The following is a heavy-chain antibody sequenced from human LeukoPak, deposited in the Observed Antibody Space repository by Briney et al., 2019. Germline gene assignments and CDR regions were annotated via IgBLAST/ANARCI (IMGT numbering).Heavy chain of an antibody. CDR2: ITGSGAST. CDR1: GFTFSSYA. CDR3: ARPHYDILTGYMYYFDY. J-gene: IGHJ4*02. D-gene: IGHD3-9*01. V-gene: IGHV3-23*01. Sequence: GSLRLSCAASGFTFSSYAMTWVRQAPGKGLEWVSHITGSGASTYYADSVKGRFTISRDNSNNSLYLQMNSLRADDTAVYYCARPHYDILTGYMYYFDYWGQGTLVTVSS.